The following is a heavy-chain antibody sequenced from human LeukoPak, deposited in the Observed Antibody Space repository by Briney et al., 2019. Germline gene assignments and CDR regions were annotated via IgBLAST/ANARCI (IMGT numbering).Heavy chain of an antibody. CDR2: MNPNSGNT. V-gene: IGHV1-8*01. J-gene: IGHJ4*02. CDR3: ARVGIAVAGIDY. Sequence: ASVKVSCKASGYTFTSYDINWVRQATGQGLEWMGWMNPNSGNTGYAQKFQGRVTMTRNTSISTAYMELSSLRSEDTAVYYCARVGIAVAGIDYWGQGTLVTVSS. CDR1: GYTFTSYD. D-gene: IGHD6-19*01.